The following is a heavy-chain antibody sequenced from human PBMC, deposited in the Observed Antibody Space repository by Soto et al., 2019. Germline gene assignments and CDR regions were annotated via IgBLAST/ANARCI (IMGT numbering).Heavy chain of an antibody. D-gene: IGHD6-19*01. V-gene: IGHV1-8*01. CDR3: ARVLSAQQWLVLRNAFDI. Sequence: ASVKVSCKASGYTFTSYDINWVRQATGQGLEWMGWMNPNSGNTGYAQKFQGRVTMTRNTSISTAYMELSSLRSEDTAVYYCARVLSAQQWLVLRNAFDIWGQGTMVTVSS. J-gene: IGHJ3*02. CDR1: GYTFTSYD. CDR2: MNPNSGNT.